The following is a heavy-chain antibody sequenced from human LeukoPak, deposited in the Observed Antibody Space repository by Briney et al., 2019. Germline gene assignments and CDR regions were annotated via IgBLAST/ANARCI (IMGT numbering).Heavy chain of an antibody. Sequence: GGSLRLPCAASGFTFSSYAMSWVRQAPGKGLEWVSAISCSGGSTYYADSVKGRFTISRGNSKNTLYLQMNSLRAEDTAVYYCAKLSGPFDYWGQGTLVTVSS. J-gene: IGHJ4*02. CDR1: GFTFSSYA. CDR2: ISCSGGST. V-gene: IGHV3-23*01. CDR3: AKLSGPFDY.